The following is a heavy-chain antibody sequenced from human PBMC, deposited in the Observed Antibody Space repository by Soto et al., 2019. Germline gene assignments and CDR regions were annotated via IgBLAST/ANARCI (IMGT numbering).Heavy chain of an antibody. D-gene: IGHD1-26*01. CDR2: ISYDGNSE. CDR3: ARDGYSGRSDGFDI. CDR1: GFSFGAYT. Sequence: QVQLVESGGGVVQPGMSLRLSCAASGFSFGAYTMHWVRQPPGKGLEWVAAISYDGNSEEYTDPVKGRFTASRDNFKNTVSLQMNGLQYEATAVYYCARDGYSGRSDGFDIWGQGTMVTVSS. J-gene: IGHJ3*02. V-gene: IGHV3-30-3*01.